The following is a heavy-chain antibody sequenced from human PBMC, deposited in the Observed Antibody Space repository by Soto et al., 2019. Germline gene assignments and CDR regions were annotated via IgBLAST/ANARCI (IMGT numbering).Heavy chain of an antibody. D-gene: IGHD4-17*01. CDR2: IKHDGSEQ. Sequence: TGGSLRLSCAASGFTFSNYWMNWVRQAPGKGLECVANIKHDGSEQYYVDSVKGRFTISRDNARNSLYLQMSSLRAEDTAVYYCARGPHYGDSARYDYWGQGILVTVSS. V-gene: IGHV3-7*01. CDR3: ARGPHYGDSARYDY. CDR1: GFTFSNYW. J-gene: IGHJ4*02.